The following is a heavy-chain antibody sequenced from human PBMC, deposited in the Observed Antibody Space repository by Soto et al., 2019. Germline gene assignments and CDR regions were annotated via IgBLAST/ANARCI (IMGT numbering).Heavy chain of an antibody. J-gene: IGHJ6*02. CDR2: ISGSGGST. CDR3: ARGFYGSVFSYYYGMDV. D-gene: IGHD3-10*01. Sequence: GGSLRLSCAASGFTFSSYAMSWVRQAPGKGLEWVSAISGSGGSTYYADSVKGRFTISRDNSKNTLYLQMNSLRAEDTAVYYCARGFYGSVFSYYYGMDVWGQGTTVTVSS. CDR1: GFTFSSYA. V-gene: IGHV3-23*01.